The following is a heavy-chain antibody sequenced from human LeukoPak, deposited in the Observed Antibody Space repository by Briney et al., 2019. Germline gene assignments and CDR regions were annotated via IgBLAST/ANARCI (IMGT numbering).Heavy chain of an antibody. Sequence: NPGGSLRLSCAASGFTFSTYVMNWFRQAPGKGLEWVSTISVGAEYIFYADSVKGRFTISRDNAKNSLYLQMNSLRAEDTALYYCARKRFTNNWRTGRSFDIWGQGTLVTVSS. CDR1: GFTFSTYV. J-gene: IGHJ3*02. D-gene: IGHD1-1*01. CDR2: ISVGAEYI. CDR3: ARKRFTNNWRTGRSFDI. V-gene: IGHV3-21*01.